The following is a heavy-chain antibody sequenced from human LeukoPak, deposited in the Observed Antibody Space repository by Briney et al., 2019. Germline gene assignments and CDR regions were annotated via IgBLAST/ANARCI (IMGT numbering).Heavy chain of an antibody. Sequence: GGSLRLSCAASGFTFSSYGMHWVRQAPGKGLEWVAFIRYDGSNEYYADSVKGRFTISRDNSKNTLYLQMNSLRAEDTAVYYCARGLIVATIGVLSWFDPWGQGALVTVSS. D-gene: IGHD5-12*01. CDR1: GFTFSSYG. J-gene: IGHJ5*02. CDR3: ARGLIVATIGVLSWFDP. CDR2: IRYDGSNE. V-gene: IGHV3-30*02.